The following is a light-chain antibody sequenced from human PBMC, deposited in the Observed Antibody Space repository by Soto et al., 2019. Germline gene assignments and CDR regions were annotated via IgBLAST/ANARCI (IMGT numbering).Light chain of an antibody. CDR2: GAS. V-gene: IGKV3-20*01. CDR1: QSVNGNY. CDR3: QQYGSSFRYT. J-gene: IGKJ2*01. Sequence: EIVLTQSPGTLSLSPGERDTLSCRASQSVNGNYLTWYQQKPGQAPRLLIYGASSRATGNPDRFSGSGAGTDFTLSISRLGPEDFAVYYCQQYGSSFRYTFGQGTKLEIK.